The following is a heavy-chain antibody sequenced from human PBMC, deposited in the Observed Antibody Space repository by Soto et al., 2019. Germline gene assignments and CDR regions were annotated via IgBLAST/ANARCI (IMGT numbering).Heavy chain of an antibody. CDR1: GFTFTRYS. V-gene: IGHV3-21*06. J-gene: IGHJ4*02. Sequence: GGSQRLSCAASGFTFTRYSMNWVRQAPGKGLEWVSSISSTTNYIYYGDSMKGRFTISRDNAKNSLYLEMNSLRAEDTAVYYCARESEDLTSNFDYWGQGTLVTVSS. CDR2: ISSTTNYI. CDR3: ARESEDLTSNFDY.